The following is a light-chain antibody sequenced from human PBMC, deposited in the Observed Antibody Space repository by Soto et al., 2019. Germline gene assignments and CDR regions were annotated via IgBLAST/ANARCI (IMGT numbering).Light chain of an antibody. Sequence: EIVLTQSPGTLSLSPGERATLSCRASQSVSSIYLAWYQHKPGQAPRLLIYGASSRATGIPDRFSGSGSGTDFTLTISRLEPEDFAVYYCQQYGSSPRTFGQGTKVDNK. CDR1: QSVSSIY. CDR3: QQYGSSPRT. CDR2: GAS. V-gene: IGKV3-20*01. J-gene: IGKJ2*01.